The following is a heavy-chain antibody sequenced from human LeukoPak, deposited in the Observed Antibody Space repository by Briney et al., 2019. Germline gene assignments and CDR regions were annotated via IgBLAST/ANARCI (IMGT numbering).Heavy chain of an antibody. J-gene: IGHJ4*02. Sequence: GGSLRLSCAASGFTVSSSNYMNWVHQAPGKGLEWVAVISYDGSNKYYADSVKGRFTISRDNSKNMLYLQMNSLRAEDTAVYYCARDFRYCDSTSCYEFDYWGQGTLVTVS. V-gene: IGHV3-30*03. CDR2: ISYDGSNK. CDR3: ARDFRYCDSTSCYEFDY. CDR1: GFTVSSSNY. D-gene: IGHD2-2*01.